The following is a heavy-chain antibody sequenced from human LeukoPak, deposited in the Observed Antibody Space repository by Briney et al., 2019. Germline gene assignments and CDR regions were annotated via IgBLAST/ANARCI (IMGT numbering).Heavy chain of an antibody. Sequence: PSETLCLTCAVYGGSLSGYYWSWIRQPPGKGLEWIGEINHSGSTNYNPSLKSRVTISVDTSKNQFSLKLSSVTAADTAVYYCARARITMVRGAPLFDYWGQGTLVTVSS. CDR3: ARARITMVRGAPLFDY. V-gene: IGHV4-34*01. CDR2: INHSGST. CDR1: GGSLSGYY. J-gene: IGHJ4*02. D-gene: IGHD3-10*01.